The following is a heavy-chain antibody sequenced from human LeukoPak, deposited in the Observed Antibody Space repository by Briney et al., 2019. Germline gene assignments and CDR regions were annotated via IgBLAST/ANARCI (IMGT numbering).Heavy chain of an antibody. CDR2: INPNSGGT. J-gene: IGHJ3*02. CDR3: AGDGLRDGAFDI. D-gene: IGHD5-24*01. Sequence: ASVKVSCKASGYTFTGYYMRWVRQAPGQGLEWMGRINPNSGGTNYAQKFQGRVTMTRDTSISTAYMELSRLRSDDTAVYYCAGDGLRDGAFDIWGQGTMVTVSS. V-gene: IGHV1-2*06. CDR1: GYTFTGYY.